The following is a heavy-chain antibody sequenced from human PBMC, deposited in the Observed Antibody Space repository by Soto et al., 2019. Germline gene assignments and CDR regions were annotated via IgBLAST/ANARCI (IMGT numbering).Heavy chain of an antibody. D-gene: IGHD2-21*02. CDR3: ARHYPDGDAPNYYHYYYLDV. Sequence: SETLSLTCTVSGGSISSSSYYWGWIRQPPGRGLEWIGSIYYSGSTYYNPSLKSRVTISVDTSKNQFSLKLSSVTAADTAVYYCARHYPDGDAPNYYHYYYLDVWGKGTTVTVSS. CDR1: GGSISSSSYY. V-gene: IGHV4-39*01. J-gene: IGHJ6*03. CDR2: IYYSGST.